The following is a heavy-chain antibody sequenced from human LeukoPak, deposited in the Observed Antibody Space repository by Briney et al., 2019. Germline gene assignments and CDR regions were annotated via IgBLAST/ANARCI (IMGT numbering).Heavy chain of an antibody. CDR3: ARRHSSSWSFDY. CDR1: GYNFATYW. Sequence: GESLKISCKGSGYNFATYWIGWARQMPGKGLEWMGIIYPGDSDTTYSPSFQGQATISADKSIATAYLQWSLRASDTAIYYCARRHSSSWSFDYWGQGTLVTVSS. CDR2: IYPGDSDT. D-gene: IGHD6-13*01. J-gene: IGHJ4*02. V-gene: IGHV5-51*01.